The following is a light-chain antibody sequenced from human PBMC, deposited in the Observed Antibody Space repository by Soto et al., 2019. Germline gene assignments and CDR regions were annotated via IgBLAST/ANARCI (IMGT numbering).Light chain of an antibody. CDR3: QQYHWAPDT. V-gene: IGKV3-15*01. CDR2: AAS. J-gene: IGKJ5*01. CDR1: QSVSSN. Sequence: EIAMTQSPATLSVSPGERGTLSCRASQSVSSNLAWYQQKPGQAPRLLIYAASARATGIPARFSGSGSGTDFTLTVSRLEPEDFAMYYCQQYHWAPDTFGQGTRLEI.